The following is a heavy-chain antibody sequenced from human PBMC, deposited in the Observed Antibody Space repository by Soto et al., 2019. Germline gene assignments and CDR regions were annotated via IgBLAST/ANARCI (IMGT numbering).Heavy chain of an antibody. Sequence: EVHLLESGGGLVQPGGSMRLSCAASGFTFSTYTMTWLRQAPGKGLEWVSSISGSGGHTYYADSVKGRFIVSRDNSKNTLYLQMNSLRAEDTAVYYCAKDGSYSSSWPYYFDHWGQGTLVTVSS. CDR3: AKDGSYSSSWPYYFDH. CDR2: ISGSGGHT. D-gene: IGHD6-13*01. CDR1: GFTFSTYT. V-gene: IGHV3-23*01. J-gene: IGHJ4*02.